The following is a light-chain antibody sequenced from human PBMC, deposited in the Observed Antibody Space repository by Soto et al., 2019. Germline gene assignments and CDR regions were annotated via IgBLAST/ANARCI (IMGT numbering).Light chain of an antibody. V-gene: IGKV3-15*01. CDR1: QSLNSN. J-gene: IGKJ5*01. Sequence: SPGTLSLSPGETATLSCRASQSLNSNYLAWYQQKPGQAPRLLIYHVSTRATDIPARFSGSGSGTEFTLTICSLQSEDFAVYYCQQHSQWPITFGQGTRLEIK. CDR3: QQHSQWPIT. CDR2: HVS.